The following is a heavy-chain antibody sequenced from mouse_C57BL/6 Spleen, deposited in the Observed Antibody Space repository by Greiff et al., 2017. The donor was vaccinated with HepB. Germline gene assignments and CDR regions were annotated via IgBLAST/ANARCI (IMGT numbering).Heavy chain of an antibody. CDR2: IDPENGDT. CDR3: THGYYVDY. D-gene: IGHD2-2*01. Sequence: VHVKQSGAELVRPGASVKLSCTASGFNIKDDYMHWVKQRPEQGLEWIGWIDPENGDTEYASKFQGKATITADTSSTTAYLQLSSLTSEDTAVYYCTHGYYVDYWGQGTTLTVSS. CDR1: GFNIKDDY. J-gene: IGHJ2*01. V-gene: IGHV14-4*01.